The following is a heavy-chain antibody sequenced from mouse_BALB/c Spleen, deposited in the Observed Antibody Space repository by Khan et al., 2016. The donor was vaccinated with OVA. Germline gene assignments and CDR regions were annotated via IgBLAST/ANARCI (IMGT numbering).Heavy chain of an antibody. Sequence: EVQLQESGPGLVKPSQSLSLTCTVTGFSITSDYAWNWIRQFPGDVLDWMGYITYSGSTSYHPSLKSRISITRDTSKNQFFLQWNSVTTEDTATYYCVRGRSYWGQGTLVTVSA. V-gene: IGHV3-2*02. CDR2: ITYSGST. CDR1: GFSITSDYA. J-gene: IGHJ3*01. CDR3: VRGRSY.